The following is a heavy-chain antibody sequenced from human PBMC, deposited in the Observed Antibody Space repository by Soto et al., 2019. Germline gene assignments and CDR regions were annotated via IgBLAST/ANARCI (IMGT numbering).Heavy chain of an antibody. CDR1: GYTFTTYD. V-gene: IGHV1-8*01. CDR3: ARERKFDFWRKGLDV. Sequence: QAQLVQSGAEVRKPGASVKVSCKASGYTFTTYDINWVRQAPGQGLEWLGWMDPNRGSTGYAQNCQGRITMTRNISRNTAHMELSSLQSEDTAVYYCARERKFDFWRKGLDVWGQGTTVTVSS. D-gene: IGHD3-3*01. CDR2: MDPNRGST. J-gene: IGHJ6*02.